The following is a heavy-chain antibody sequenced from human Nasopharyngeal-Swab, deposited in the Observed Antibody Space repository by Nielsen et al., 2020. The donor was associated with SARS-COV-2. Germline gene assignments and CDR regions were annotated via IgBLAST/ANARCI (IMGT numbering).Heavy chain of an antibody. J-gene: IGHJ5*02. CDR3: ARDNAQYSSSFNWFDP. CDR1: GFTFSSYS. D-gene: IGHD6-13*01. CDR2: ISSSSSYI. V-gene: IGHV3-21*01. Sequence: GESLKTSCAASGFTFSSYSMNWVRQAPGKGLEWVSYISSSSSYIYYADSVKGRFTISSDNAKNSLYLQINSLAAEDTAVYYCARDNAQYSSSFNWFDPWGQGTLVTVSS.